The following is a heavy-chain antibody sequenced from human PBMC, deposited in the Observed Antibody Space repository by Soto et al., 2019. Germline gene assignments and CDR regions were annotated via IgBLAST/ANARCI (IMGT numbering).Heavy chain of an antibody. J-gene: IGHJ6*03. D-gene: IGHD5-12*01. CDR2: MNPNSGNT. CDR3: ARGEDIVAPRLMDYYYYYMDV. Sequence: ASVKVSCTASGYTFTSYDINWVRQATGQGLEWMGWMNPNSGNTGYAQKFQGRVTMTRNTSISTAYMELSSLRSEDTAVYYCARGEDIVAPRLMDYYYYYMDVWGKGTTVTVSS. V-gene: IGHV1-8*01. CDR1: GYTFTSYD.